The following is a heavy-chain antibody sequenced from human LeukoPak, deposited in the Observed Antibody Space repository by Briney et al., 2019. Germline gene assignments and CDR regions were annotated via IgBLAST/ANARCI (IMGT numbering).Heavy chain of an antibody. Sequence: GGSPRLSCAASGFTLSSYWMNWLRQGPGKGLVWVSRINSDGSTTSYADSVKGRFTISRDNAKNTLYLQMNSLRAEDTAVYYCARGPYSGLATYYNDYWGQGTMVTVSS. CDR3: ARGPYSGLATYYNDY. V-gene: IGHV3-74*01. J-gene: IGHJ4*02. D-gene: IGHD3-10*01. CDR2: INSDGSTT. CDR1: GFTLSSYW.